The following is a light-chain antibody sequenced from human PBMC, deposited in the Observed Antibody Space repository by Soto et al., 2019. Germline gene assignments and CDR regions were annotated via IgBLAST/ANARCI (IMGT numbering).Light chain of an antibody. CDR2: EVS. V-gene: IGLV2-8*01. J-gene: IGLJ2*01. Sequence: QSALTRPPSASGSPGQSVTISCTGTSSDVGGYNYVSWYQQHPGKAPKLMIYEVSKRPSGVPDRFSGSKSGNMASLTVSGLQAEDEADYYCSSYAGSLVVFGGGTKLTVL. CDR1: SSDVGGYNY. CDR3: SSYAGSLVV.